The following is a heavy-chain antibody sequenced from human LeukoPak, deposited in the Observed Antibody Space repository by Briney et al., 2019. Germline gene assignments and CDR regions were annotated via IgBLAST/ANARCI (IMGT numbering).Heavy chain of an antibody. D-gene: IGHD1-7*01. CDR1: GYTLTELS. V-gene: IGHV1-24*01. CDR2: FDPEDGET. CDR3: ATVGREAGTMLPYYYYMDG. J-gene: IGHJ6*03. Sequence: ASVKVSCTVSGYTLTELSMHWVRQAPGKGLEWMGGFDPEDGETIYAQKFQGRVTMTEDTSTDTAYMELSSLRSEDTAVYYCATVGREAGTMLPYYYYMDGGGKGTTVTVSS.